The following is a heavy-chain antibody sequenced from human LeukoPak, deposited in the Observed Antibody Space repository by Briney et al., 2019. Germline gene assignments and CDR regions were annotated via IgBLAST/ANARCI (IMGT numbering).Heavy chain of an antibody. Sequence: SETLSLTCTVSGGSISSYYWSWIRQPPGKGLEWIGYIYYSGSTNYNPSLKSRVTISVDTSKNQFSLKLSSVTAADTAVYYCARVVSWSGYYKKPYYFDYWGQGTLVTVSS. CDR1: GGSISSYY. D-gene: IGHD3-3*01. CDR2: IYYSGST. CDR3: ARVVSWSGYYKKPYYFDY. V-gene: IGHV4-59*01. J-gene: IGHJ4*02.